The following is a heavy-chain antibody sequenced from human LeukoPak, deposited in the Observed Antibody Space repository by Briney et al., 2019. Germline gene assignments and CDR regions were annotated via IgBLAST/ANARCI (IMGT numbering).Heavy chain of an antibody. V-gene: IGHV3-33*01. J-gene: IGHJ6*02. CDR1: GFTFSSYG. D-gene: IGHD3-10*01. CDR2: IWYDGSNK. Sequence: GRSLRLSCAASGFTFSSYGMHWVRQAPGKGLEWVAVIWYDGSNKYYADSVKGRFTISRDNSKNTLYLQMNSLRAEDTAVYYCARGDYYGSGSYLGYYYYYYGMDVRGQGTTVTVSS. CDR3: ARGDYYGSGSYLGYYYYYYGMDV.